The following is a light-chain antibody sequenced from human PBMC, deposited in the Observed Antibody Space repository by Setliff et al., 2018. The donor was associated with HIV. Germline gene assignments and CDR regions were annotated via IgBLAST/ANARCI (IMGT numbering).Light chain of an antibody. CDR3: NSYTGSAARYVYV. J-gene: IGLJ1*01. Sequence: QSALTQPASVSGSPGQSITISCTGTSSDVGAYNYVSCYQQYPGKAPKLMIYDVTKRPSGVSNRFSGSKSGDTASLTISGLQAEDEADYYCNSYTGSAARYVYVCGTGRKGT. CDR2: DVT. CDR1: SSDVGAYNY. V-gene: IGLV2-14*01.